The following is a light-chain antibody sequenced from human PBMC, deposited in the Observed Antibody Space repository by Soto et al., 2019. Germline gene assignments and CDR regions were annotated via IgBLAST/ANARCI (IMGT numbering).Light chain of an antibody. CDR3: QQRSNSPLT. CDR1: QSVSSY. Sequence: EIVLTQSPATLSLSPGERATLSCRASQSVSSYLAGYQQKPGQAPRLLIYDASNRATGIPARFSGSGSGTDFTLTIRSLEPEDFAVYYCQQRSNSPLTFGGGTKVEIK. J-gene: IGKJ4*01. CDR2: DAS. V-gene: IGKV3-11*01.